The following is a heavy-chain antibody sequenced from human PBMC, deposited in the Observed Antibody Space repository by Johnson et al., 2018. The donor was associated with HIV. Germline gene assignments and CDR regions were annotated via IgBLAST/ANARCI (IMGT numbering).Heavy chain of an antibody. CDR1: GFTVSNNY. CDR2: IYSGGYT. D-gene: IGHD3-16*01. Sequence: EVQLVESGGGLVQPGGSLRLSCEASGFTVSNNYMSWVRQAPGKGLEWVSVIYSGGYTYSADSVKGRFTISRENAKNSLYLQMNSLRAGDTAVYYCARAVGVWGDQLGFDIWGQGTMVTVSS. J-gene: IGHJ3*02. CDR3: ARAVGVWGDQLGFDI. V-gene: IGHV3-66*01.